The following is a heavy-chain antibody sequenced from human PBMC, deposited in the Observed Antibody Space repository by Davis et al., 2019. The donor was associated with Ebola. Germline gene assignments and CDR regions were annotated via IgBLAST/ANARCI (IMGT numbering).Heavy chain of an antibody. CDR1: GYTFTSYY. CDR2: IIPIFGTA. CDR3: ARVLNYYASSGYRWRGFLDY. D-gene: IGHD3-22*01. V-gene: IGHV1-69*06. J-gene: IGHJ4*02. Sequence: SVKVSCKASGYTFTSYYMHWVRQAPGQGLEWMGGIIPIFGTANYAQKFQGRVTITADKSTSTAYMELSSLRSEDTAVYYCARVLNYYASSGYRWRGFLDYWGQGTLVTVSS.